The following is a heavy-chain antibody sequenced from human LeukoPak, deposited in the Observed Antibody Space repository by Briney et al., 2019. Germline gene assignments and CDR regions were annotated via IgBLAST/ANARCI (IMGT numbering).Heavy chain of an antibody. CDR3: ARVLMDRSGCIDY. CDR2: IYYSGST. D-gene: IGHD6-19*01. V-gene: IGHV4-38-2*01. CDR1: GYFISSGYY. J-gene: IGHJ4*02. Sequence: SETLSLTCAVSGYFISSGYYWGWIRQPTGKGLEWIGSIYYSGSTYYNPSLKSRVTISVDTSKNQFSLKLNSVTAADTAVYYCARVLMDRSGCIDYWGQGTLVTVPS.